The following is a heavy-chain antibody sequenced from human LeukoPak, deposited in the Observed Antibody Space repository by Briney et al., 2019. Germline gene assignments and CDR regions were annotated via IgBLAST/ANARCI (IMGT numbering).Heavy chain of an antibody. CDR2: IYHSGST. V-gene: IGHV4-4*02. CDR3: ASGTPYSGSYYDAFDI. J-gene: IGHJ3*02. D-gene: IGHD1-26*01. CDR1: GGSISSNNW. Sequence: SETLSLTCAVSGGSISSNNWWSWVRQPPGKGLEWIGEIYHSGSTNYNPSLKSRVTISVDTSKNQFSLKLSSVTAADTAVYYCASGTPYSGSYYDAFDIWGQGTMVTVSS.